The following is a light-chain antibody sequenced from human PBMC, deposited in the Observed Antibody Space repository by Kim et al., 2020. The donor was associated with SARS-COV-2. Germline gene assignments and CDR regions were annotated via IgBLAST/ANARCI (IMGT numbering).Light chain of an antibody. CDR3: QTWDSSTDVV. CDR2: QDS. CDR1: KLGDKY. V-gene: IGLV3-1*01. Sequence: SPGQTANITCSGDKLGDKYASWYQQKPGQSPVLVIYQDSKRPSGIPERFSGSNSGNTATLTISGTQAMDEADYYCQTWDSSTDVVFGGGTQLTVL. J-gene: IGLJ2*01.